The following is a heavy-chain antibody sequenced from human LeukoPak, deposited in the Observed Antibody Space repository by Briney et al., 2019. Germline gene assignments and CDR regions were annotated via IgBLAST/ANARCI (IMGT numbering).Heavy chain of an antibody. V-gene: IGHV4-39*07. CDR1: GGSISSSSYY. J-gene: IGHJ4*02. Sequence: NPSETLSLTCTVSGGSISSSSYYWGWIRQPPGKGLEWIGSIYYSGSTYYNPSLKSRVTISVDTSKNQFSLKLSSVTAADMAVYYCARWSMRGPRSGRGVIRNWGQGTLVTVSS. CDR2: IYYSGST. D-gene: IGHD3-10*01. CDR3: ARWSMRGPRSGRGVIRN.